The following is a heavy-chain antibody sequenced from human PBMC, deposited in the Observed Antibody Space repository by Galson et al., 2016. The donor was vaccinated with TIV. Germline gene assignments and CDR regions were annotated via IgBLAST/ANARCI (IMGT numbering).Heavy chain of an antibody. J-gene: IGHJ1*01. D-gene: IGHD1-20*01. Sequence: SVKVSCKASGGTFRSYTIIWVRQAPGQGLEWLGGIIPIYATTNYDQNFQGRVTITADASASTVYMELGSLRSEDTAGYFCARAPHEGYNWNQYFQHWGQGTRVTVSS. CDR2: IIPIYATT. CDR1: GGTFRSYT. V-gene: IGHV1-69*13. CDR3: ARAPHEGYNWNQYFQH.